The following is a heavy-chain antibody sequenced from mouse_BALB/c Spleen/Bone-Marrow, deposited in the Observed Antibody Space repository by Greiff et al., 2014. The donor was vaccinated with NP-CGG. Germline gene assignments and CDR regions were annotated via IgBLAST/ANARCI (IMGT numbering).Heavy chain of an antibody. D-gene: IGHD1-1*01. CDR3: AGQDYYGSSPHWYFDV. V-gene: IGHV5-9-3*01. CDR2: ISSGGSYT. J-gene: IGHJ1*01. CDR1: GFTFSSYA. Sequence: VQLKDSGGGLVKPGGSLKLSCAASGFTFSSYAMSWVRQTPEKRLEWVATISSGGSYTYYADSVKGRFTISRDTAKNTLYLQMSSLRSEDTAIYYCAGQDYYGSSPHWYFDVWGAGTTVTVSS.